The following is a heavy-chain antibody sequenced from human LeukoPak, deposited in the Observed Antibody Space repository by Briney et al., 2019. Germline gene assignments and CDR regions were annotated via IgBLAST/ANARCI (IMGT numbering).Heavy chain of an antibody. CDR2: IKREVDGGTT. V-gene: IGHV3-15*01. Sequence: GGSLRLSCVASGFTFSNNWMSWVRQAPGKGLEWVGRIKREVDGGTTDYAAPVKDRFVISRDDSKNTLYLHMNSVKTEDTGVYYCGTVPPGKYWGQGTLVTVSS. CDR1: GFTFSNNW. CDR3: GTVPPGKY. D-gene: IGHD3-10*01. J-gene: IGHJ4*02.